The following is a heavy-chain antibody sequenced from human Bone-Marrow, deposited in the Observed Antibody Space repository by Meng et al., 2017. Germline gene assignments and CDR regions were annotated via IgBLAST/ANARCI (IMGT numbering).Heavy chain of an antibody. Sequence: QRPLQQWGARLLKPSETLSLTCAVYGVSFSGYYWSWIRQPPGKGLEWIGEINHSGSTNYNPSLKSRVTISVDTSKNQFSLKLSSVTAADTAVYYCASGYCSGGSCQVGWFDPWGQGTLVTVSS. D-gene: IGHD2-15*01. J-gene: IGHJ5*02. V-gene: IGHV4-34*01. CDR2: INHSGST. CDR3: ASGYCSGGSCQVGWFDP. CDR1: GVSFSGYY.